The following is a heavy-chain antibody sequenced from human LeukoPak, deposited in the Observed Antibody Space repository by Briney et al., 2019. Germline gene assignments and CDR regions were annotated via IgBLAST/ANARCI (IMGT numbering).Heavy chain of an antibody. J-gene: IGHJ4*02. D-gene: IGHD3-9*01. V-gene: IGHV7-4-1*02. CDR3: ARDLGRLVTIRVPYFDY. CDR1: GYTFTSYA. CDR2: INTNTGNP. Sequence: ASVKVSCKASGYTFTSYAMNWVRQAPGQGLEWMGWINTNTGNPTYAQGFTGRFVFSLDTSVSTAYLQISSLKAEDTAVYYCARDLGRLVTIRVPYFDYWGQGTLVTASS.